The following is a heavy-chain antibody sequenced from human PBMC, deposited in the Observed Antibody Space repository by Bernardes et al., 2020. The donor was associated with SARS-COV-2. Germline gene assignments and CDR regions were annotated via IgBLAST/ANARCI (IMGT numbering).Heavy chain of an antibody. Sequence: GGSLRLSCAASGFISSSYALHWVRQAPGKGLECVSSIVGSGGTTYYADSVKGRFIISRDSSKDTLYLQMHSLRAEDTAVYYCAKSGYVSFGGEYFFDSWGQGTLVTVSS. V-gene: IGHV3-23*01. J-gene: IGHJ4*02. D-gene: IGHD5-12*01. CDR2: IVGSGGTT. CDR3: AKSGYVSFGGEYFFDS. CDR1: GFISSSYA.